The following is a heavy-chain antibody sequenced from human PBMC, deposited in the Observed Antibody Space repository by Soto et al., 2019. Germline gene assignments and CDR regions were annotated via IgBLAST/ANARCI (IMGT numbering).Heavy chain of an antibody. CDR2: IIPIFGTA. V-gene: IGHV1-69*13. D-gene: IGHD3-22*01. Sequence: SVKVSCKXSGGTFSSYAISWVRQAPGQGLEWMGGIIPIFGTANYAQKFQGRVTITADESTSTAYMELSSLRSEDTAVYYCARDRNYYDSSGFGAFDIWGQGTMVTVSS. CDR3: ARDRNYYDSSGFGAFDI. J-gene: IGHJ3*02. CDR1: GGTFSSYA.